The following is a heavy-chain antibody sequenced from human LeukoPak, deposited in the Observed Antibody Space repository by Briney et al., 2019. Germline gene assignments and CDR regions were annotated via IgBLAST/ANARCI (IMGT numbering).Heavy chain of an antibody. CDR1: GFTFSSYV. J-gene: IGHJ4*02. CDR2: ISDSGANT. Sequence: GGSLRLSCAASGFTFSSYVMTWVRQAPGKGLEWVSSISDSGANTYYADSVKGRFTISRDNSRNTLSLQMNSLRAEDTAVYYCAKEYCSTTNCLGDWGLGTLVTVSS. D-gene: IGHD2-2*01. CDR3: AKEYCSTTNCLGD. V-gene: IGHV3-23*01.